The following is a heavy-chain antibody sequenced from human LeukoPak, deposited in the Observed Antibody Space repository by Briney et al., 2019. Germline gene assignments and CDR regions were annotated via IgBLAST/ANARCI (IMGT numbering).Heavy chain of an antibody. Sequence: GESLKISCKGSGYSFTSYWIGWVRQMPGKGLEWMGIIYPGDSDTRYSPSFQGQVTISADKSIGTAYLQWSSLKASDTAMYYCARQYCSSTSCYTPDAFDIWGQGTMVTVSS. J-gene: IGHJ3*02. CDR1: GYSFTSYW. V-gene: IGHV5-51*01. CDR2: IYPGDSDT. D-gene: IGHD2-2*02. CDR3: ARQYCSSTSCYTPDAFDI.